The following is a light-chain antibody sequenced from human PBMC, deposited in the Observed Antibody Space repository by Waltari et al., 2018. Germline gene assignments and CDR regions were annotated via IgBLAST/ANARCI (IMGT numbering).Light chain of an antibody. CDR2: GAS. CDR3: QQYNNWPPGT. J-gene: IGKJ1*01. CDR1: QSVSSN. V-gene: IGKV3-15*01. Sequence: EIVMTQSPATLSVSPGERVTLSCRSSQSVSSNLAWYQQKPGQAPRRVIYGASTRATGIPVRFSGSGSGTEFTLTISSMQSEDFAVYYCQQYNNWPPGTFGQGTKVEIK.